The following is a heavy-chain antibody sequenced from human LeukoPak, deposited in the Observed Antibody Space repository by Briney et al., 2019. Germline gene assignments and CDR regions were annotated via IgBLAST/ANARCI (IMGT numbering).Heavy chain of an antibody. CDR1: GFTFSSYG. J-gene: IGHJ4*02. CDR3: AKDLDYYDSSGYYYC. CDR2: IRYDGSNK. D-gene: IGHD3-22*01. Sequence: QAGGSLRLSCAASGFTFSSYGMHWVRQAPGKGLEWVAFIRYDGSNKYYADSVKGRFTISRDNSKNTLYLQMNSLRAEDTAVYYCAKDLDYYDSSGYYYCWGQGTLVTVSS. V-gene: IGHV3-30*02.